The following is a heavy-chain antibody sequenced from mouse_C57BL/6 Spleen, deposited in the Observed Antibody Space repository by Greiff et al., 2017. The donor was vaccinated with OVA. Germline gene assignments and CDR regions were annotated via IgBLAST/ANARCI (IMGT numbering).Heavy chain of an antibody. J-gene: IGHJ4*01. CDR2: INPNNGGT. V-gene: IGHV1-18*01. Sequence: VQLQQSGPELVKPGASVKIPCKASGYTFTDYNMDWVKQSHGKSLEWIGDINPNNGGTIYNQKFKGKATLTVDKSSSTAYMELRSLTSEDTAVYYCARDTTTVAGPAMDYWGQGTSVTVSS. CDR1: GYTFTDYN. CDR3: ARDTTTVAGPAMDY. D-gene: IGHD1-1*01.